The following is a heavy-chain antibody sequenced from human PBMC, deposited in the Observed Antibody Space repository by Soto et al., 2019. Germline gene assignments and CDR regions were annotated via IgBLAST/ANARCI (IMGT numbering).Heavy chain of an antibody. J-gene: IGHJ1*01. Sequence: SVKVSCKASGGTFSRYAISWVRQAPGQGLEWMGGIIPIFGTANYAQKLQGRVTMTTDTSTSTAYMELRSLRSDDTAVYYCARGGTYYDFWRESAEYSQHWGQGTLVTVSS. D-gene: IGHD3-3*01. CDR2: IIPIFGTA. CDR3: ARGGTYYDFWRESAEYSQH. CDR1: GGTFSRYA. V-gene: IGHV1-69*05.